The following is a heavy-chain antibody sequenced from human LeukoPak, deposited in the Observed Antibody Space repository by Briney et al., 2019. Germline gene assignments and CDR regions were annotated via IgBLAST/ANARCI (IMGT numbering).Heavy chain of an antibody. CDR1: GYTFTSYD. CDR2: MNPNSGNT. D-gene: IGHD1-7*01. Sequence: ASVKVSCKASGYTFTSYDINWVRQATGQGLEWMGWMNPNSGNTGYAQKFQGRVTITRNTSISTAYMELSSLRSEDTAVYYCARASWQTGTTDLFDAFDIWGQGTMVTVSS. J-gene: IGHJ3*02. V-gene: IGHV1-8*03. CDR3: ARASWQTGTTDLFDAFDI.